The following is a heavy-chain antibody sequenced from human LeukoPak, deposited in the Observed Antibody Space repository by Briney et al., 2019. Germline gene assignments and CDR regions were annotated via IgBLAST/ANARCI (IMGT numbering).Heavy chain of an antibody. Sequence: ASVKVSCTASGHTFTVYYIHWVRQAPGQGLEWMGWINPNSGGTNYAQKLQGRVTVTWDTSISTAYMDLSSLTSDDTAVYYCGRGRLPTIGVVNPSYYFDYWGQGTLVTVSS. V-gene: IGHV1-2*02. D-gene: IGHD3-22*01. J-gene: IGHJ4*02. CDR2: INPNSGGT. CDR1: GHTFTVYY. CDR3: GRGRLPTIGVVNPSYYFDY.